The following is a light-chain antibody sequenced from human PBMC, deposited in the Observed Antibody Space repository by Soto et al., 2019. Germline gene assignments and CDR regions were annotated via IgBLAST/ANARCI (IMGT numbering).Light chain of an antibody. J-gene: IGKJ3*01. CDR2: AIS. CDR1: QGNIKY. CDR3: QQCDTYPFT. V-gene: IGKV1-16*01. Sequence: DIQMTQSPSSLSASVGDRVTITCRASQGNIKYLAWFQQKPGKAPKDLIFAISNLQSGVPSRFSGSGSGTDFTLPISSRQAEGFATYYCQQCDTYPFTFGPGTTVDIK.